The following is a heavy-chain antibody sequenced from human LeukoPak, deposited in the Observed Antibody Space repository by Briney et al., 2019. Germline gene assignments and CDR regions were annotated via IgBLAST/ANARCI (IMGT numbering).Heavy chain of an antibody. Sequence: GGSLRLSCAASGFTFTTYWMSWVRQAPAQGLEWVANINQDGSNKYYVDSVKGRFTISRDNAKNSIYLQVNSLRAEDTAVYYCARGFDGYYGFDIWGQGTMVTVSS. CDR3: ARGFDGYYGFDI. V-gene: IGHV3-7*05. CDR2: INQDGSNK. D-gene: IGHD5-24*01. CDR1: GFTFTTYW. J-gene: IGHJ3*02.